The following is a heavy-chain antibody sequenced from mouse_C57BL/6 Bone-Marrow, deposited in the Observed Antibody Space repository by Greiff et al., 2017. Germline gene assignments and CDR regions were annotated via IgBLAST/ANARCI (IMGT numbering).Heavy chain of an antibody. Sequence: DVMLVESGGGLVKPGGSLKLSCAASGFTFSSYAMSWVRQTPEKRLEWVATISDGGSYTYYPDNVKGRFTISRDNAKNNLYLQMSHLKSEDTAMYYCARDRGPYYYGSSYGFAYWGQGTLVTVSA. CDR2: ISDGGSYT. V-gene: IGHV5-4*01. D-gene: IGHD1-1*01. CDR3: ARDRGPYYYGSSYGFAY. CDR1: GFTFSSYA. J-gene: IGHJ3*01.